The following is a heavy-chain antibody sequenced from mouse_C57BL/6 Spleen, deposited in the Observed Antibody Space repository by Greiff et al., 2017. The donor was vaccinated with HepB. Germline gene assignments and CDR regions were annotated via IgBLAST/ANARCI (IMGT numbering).Heavy chain of an antibody. CDR3: ARFELGQYY. CDR1: GYTFTSYW. J-gene: IGHJ2*01. CDR2: IDPSVSYT. D-gene: IGHD4-1*01. Sequence: VQLQQPGAELVMPGASVKLSCKAFGYTFTSYWMHWVKQRPGQGLEWIGEIDPSVSYTNYNQKFKGKSTLTVDKSSSTAYMQLSSLTSEDSAVYYCARFELGQYYWGQGTTLTVSS. V-gene: IGHV1-69*01.